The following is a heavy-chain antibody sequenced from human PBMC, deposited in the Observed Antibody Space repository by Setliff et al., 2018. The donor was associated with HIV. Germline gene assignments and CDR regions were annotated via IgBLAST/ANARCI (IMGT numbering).Heavy chain of an antibody. CDR2: INPHSGDT. V-gene: IGHV1-2*04. J-gene: IGHJ4*02. CDR1: GYTFTDFY. CDR3: ARGSAVGSTTTTAFDS. Sequence: ASVKVSCKASGYTFTDFYMHWVRQAPGQGPEWVAWINPHSGDTDFAQKFQGWVTMTSDTSINTVYMELNRLTSDDTAVYYCARGSAVGSTTTTAFDSWGQGTLVTVSS. D-gene: IGHD1-26*01.